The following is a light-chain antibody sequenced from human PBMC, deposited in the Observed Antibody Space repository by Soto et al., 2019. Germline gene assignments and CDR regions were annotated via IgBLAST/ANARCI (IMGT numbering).Light chain of an antibody. V-gene: IGLV1-36*01. J-gene: IGLJ2*01. CDR2: YDD. Sequence: QSVLTQPPSVSEAPRQRVTISCSGSSSNIGNNAVNWYQQLPGKAPKLLIYYDDLLPSGVSDRFSGSKSGTSASLAISGLQSEDEADYYSAACDDSLNGVVFGGGTKLTVL. CDR1: SSNIGNNA. CDR3: AACDDSLNGVV.